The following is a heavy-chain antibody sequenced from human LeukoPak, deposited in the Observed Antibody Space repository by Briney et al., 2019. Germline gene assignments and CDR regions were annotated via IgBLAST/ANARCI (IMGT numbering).Heavy chain of an antibody. J-gene: IGHJ4*02. D-gene: IGHD3-22*01. CDR1: GFTFSSYW. CDR2: VNSDGSTT. Sequence: GGSLRLSCAASGFTFSSYWMHWVRQAPGKGLVWVSRVNSDGSTTNYADSGKGRFTISRDNAKNTLYMQMNSRRAEDTAVYYCARARYYDSPDYWGQGTLVTVSS. CDR3: ARARYYDSPDY. V-gene: IGHV3-74*01.